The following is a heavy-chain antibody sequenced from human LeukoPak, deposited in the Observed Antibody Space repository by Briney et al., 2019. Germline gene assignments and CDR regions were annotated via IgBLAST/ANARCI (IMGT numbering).Heavy chain of an antibody. V-gene: IGHV3-30*04. J-gene: IGHJ4*02. D-gene: IGHD2-2*01. CDR2: ISYDGSNK. CDR1: GFTFSNYA. CDR3: ARVARGGIVVVPAAMHY. Sequence: GGSLRLSCAASGFTFSNYAMHWVRQAPGKGLEWVAVISYDGSNKYYADSVKGRFTISRDNSKNTLYLQMNSLRAEDTAVYYCARVARGGIVVVPAAMHYWGQGTLVTVSS.